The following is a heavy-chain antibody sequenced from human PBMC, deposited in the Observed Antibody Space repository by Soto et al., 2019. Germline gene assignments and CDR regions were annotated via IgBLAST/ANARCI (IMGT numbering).Heavy chain of an antibody. CDR2: INPNSGGT. V-gene: IGHV1-2*04. CDR3: ARDRGVYAEAPYNWFDP. D-gene: IGHD2-8*01. CDR1: GYTFTGYY. J-gene: IGHJ5*02. Sequence: GASVKVSCKASGYTFTGYYMHWVRQAPGQGLEWMGWINPNSGGTNYAQKFQGWVTMTRDTSISTAYMELSRLRSDDTAVYYCARDRGVYAEAPYNWFDPWGQGTLVTVSS.